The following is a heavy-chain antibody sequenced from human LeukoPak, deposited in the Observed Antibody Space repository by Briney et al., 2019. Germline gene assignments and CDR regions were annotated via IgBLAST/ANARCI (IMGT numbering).Heavy chain of an antibody. Sequence: ASVKVSCKASGYTFTGYYMHWVRQAPGQGLEWIGWINPNSGGTNYAQKFQGRVTMTRNTSISTAYMELSRLRSDDTAVYYCASWLLGPWKFDYWGQGTLVTVSS. D-gene: IGHD1-1*01. J-gene: IGHJ4*02. CDR2: INPNSGGT. CDR3: ASWLLGPWKFDY. V-gene: IGHV1-2*02. CDR1: GYTFTGYY.